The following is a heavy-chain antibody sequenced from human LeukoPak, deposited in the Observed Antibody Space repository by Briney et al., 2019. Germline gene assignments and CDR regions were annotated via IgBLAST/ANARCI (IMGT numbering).Heavy chain of an antibody. V-gene: IGHV3-48*03. D-gene: IGHD3-16*02. CDR2: IDSSGTVR. CDR1: GFTFSNFD. Sequence: PGGSLRLSCAASGFTFSNFDMTWVRQAPGKGLEWLSYIDSSGTVRYYADSVNRRFTISRDNAKNSLHLQMGSLRAEDTAVYYGVRESRGGTYRYNFLDYWGLGTLVTVSS. J-gene: IGHJ4*02. CDR3: VRESRGGTYRYNFLDY.